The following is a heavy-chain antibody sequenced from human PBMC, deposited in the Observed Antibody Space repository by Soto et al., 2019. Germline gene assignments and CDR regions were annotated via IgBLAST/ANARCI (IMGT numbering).Heavy chain of an antibody. Sequence: PGGSLRLSCAASGFTFSSYGMHWVRQAPGKGLEWVAVIWCDGSNKYYADSVKGRFTISRDNSKNTLYLQMNSLRAEDTAVYYCARGYYGSGSHSGYFDYWDQGTLVTVSS. CDR1: GFTFSSYG. D-gene: IGHD3-10*01. V-gene: IGHV3-33*01. CDR2: IWCDGSNK. J-gene: IGHJ4*02. CDR3: ARGYYGSGSHSGYFDY.